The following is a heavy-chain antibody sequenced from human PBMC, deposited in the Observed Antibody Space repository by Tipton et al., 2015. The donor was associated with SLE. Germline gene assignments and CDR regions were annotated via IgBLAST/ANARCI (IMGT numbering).Heavy chain of an antibody. J-gene: IGHJ4*02. CDR1: GGTFRSFA. D-gene: IGHD2-8*01. CDR3: VRVYPGF. Sequence: QSGAEVKKPGSSVKVSCKASGGTFRSFAISWVRQAPGQGLEWMGRIIPMSGTPDYAQKFQGRVTITADESTRTAYMELSSLTSEDTAVYYCVRVYPGFWGQGTLVTVSS. V-gene: IGHV1-69*13. CDR2: IIPMSGTP.